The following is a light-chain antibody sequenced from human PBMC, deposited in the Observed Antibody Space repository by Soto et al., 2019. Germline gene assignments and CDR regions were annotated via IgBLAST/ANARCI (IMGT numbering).Light chain of an antibody. CDR3: QQYNSYSPT. Sequence: DIQMTQSPSTLSASVGDRVTITCRASQSISSGLAWYQQKPGKAPKFLMYKASSLESGVPSRFSGSGSGTEFTLTISSLQPDDFATYYCQQYNSYSPTFGQGTKVEIK. J-gene: IGKJ1*01. CDR2: KAS. CDR1: QSISSG. V-gene: IGKV1-5*03.